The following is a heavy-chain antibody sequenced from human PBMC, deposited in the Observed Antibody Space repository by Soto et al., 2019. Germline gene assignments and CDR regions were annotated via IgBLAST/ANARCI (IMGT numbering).Heavy chain of an antibody. CDR2: INYGGST. J-gene: IGHJ4*01. V-gene: IGHV4-34*01. D-gene: IGHD3-22*01. CDR1: GGSFSAYY. Sequence: SETLSLTCAVYGGSFSAYYWSWIRQPPGKGLEWIGEINYGGSTTYNPSLRSRVTISVDTSKNQFSLKLNSVTAAETSVYYCARGPEYYYGGSGYVDYWGHGTLVTVSS. CDR3: ARGPEYYYGGSGYVDY.